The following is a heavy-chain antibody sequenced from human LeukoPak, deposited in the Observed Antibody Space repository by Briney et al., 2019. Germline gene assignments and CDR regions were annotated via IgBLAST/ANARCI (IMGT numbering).Heavy chain of an antibody. CDR2: ISGSGGST. J-gene: IGHJ4*02. CDR3: AKEGDVLRYFDWLLANFDY. CDR1: GFTFSSYA. D-gene: IGHD3-9*01. V-gene: IGHV3-23*01. Sequence: GGSLRLSSAASGFTFSSYAMSWVRQAPGKGLEWVSAISGSGGSTYYADSVKGRFTISRDNSKNTLYLQMNSLRAEDTAVYYCAKEGDVLRYFDWLLANFDYWGQGTLVTVSS.